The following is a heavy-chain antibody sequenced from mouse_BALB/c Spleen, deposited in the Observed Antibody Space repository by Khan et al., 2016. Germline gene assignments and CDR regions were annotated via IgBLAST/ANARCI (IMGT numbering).Heavy chain of an antibody. CDR3: NGGITTGGFAY. CDR2: IDPENGDS. Sequence: EVQLQESGAELVKSGASVKLSCTASGFNIKDYYMHWVKQRPEQGLEWIGWIDPENGDSEYDPKFQGKATMTADTSSNTAYLQLSSLTSEDTAVYYCNGGITTGGFAYWGQGTLVTVSA. V-gene: IGHV14-4*02. CDR1: GFNIKDYY. D-gene: IGHD2-4*01. J-gene: IGHJ3*01.